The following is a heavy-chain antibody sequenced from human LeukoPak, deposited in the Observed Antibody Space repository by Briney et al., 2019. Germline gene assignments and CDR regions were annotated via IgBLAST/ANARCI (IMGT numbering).Heavy chain of an antibody. Sequence: GGSLRLSCAASGFTFTSYEMNWVRQAPGKGLEWVSYISSSGSTIYYADSVKGRFTISRDNAKNSLYLQMNSLRAEDTAVYYCARAASSSWPDYWGQGTLVTVSS. J-gene: IGHJ4*02. CDR1: GFTFTSYE. CDR3: ARAASSSWPDY. V-gene: IGHV3-48*03. CDR2: ISSSGSTI. D-gene: IGHD6-13*01.